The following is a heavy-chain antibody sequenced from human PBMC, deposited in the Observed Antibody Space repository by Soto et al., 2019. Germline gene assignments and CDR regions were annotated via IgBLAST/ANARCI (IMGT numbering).Heavy chain of an antibody. V-gene: IGHV3-23*01. J-gene: IGHJ4*02. CDR2: ISNSFSDGNT. CDR1: GFTFRNYA. CDR3: AKVFSPEGGNYFDY. Sequence: GGSLRLSCTASGFTFRNYAMSWVRQAPGKGLQWVSAISNSFSDGNTHYADSVKGRFTISRDNDKNTVFLEMNSLRAEDTAVYYCAKVFSPEGGNYFDYWGQGTLVTVSS.